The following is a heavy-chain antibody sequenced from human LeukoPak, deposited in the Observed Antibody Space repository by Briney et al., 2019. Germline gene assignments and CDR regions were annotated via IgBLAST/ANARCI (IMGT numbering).Heavy chain of an antibody. D-gene: IGHD2-15*01. CDR3: ARAPGISQAADY. Sequence: SVKVSCKASGGTFSSYTISWVRQAPGQGLEWMGRIIPILGIANYALKFQGRVTITADKSTSTAYMELSSLRSEDTAVYYCARAPGISQAADYWGQGTLVTVSS. CDR1: GGTFSSYT. V-gene: IGHV1-69*02. J-gene: IGHJ4*02. CDR2: IIPILGIA.